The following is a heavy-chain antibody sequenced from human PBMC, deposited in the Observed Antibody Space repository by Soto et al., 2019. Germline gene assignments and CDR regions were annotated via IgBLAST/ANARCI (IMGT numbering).Heavy chain of an antibody. V-gene: IGHV3-11*01. CDR1: GFSFSEHY. CDR2: TTPSGGDT. CDR3: ARGHYGLEV. J-gene: IGHJ6*02. Sequence: QAQLVESGGGLVKPGGSLRLSCAASGFSFSEHYMSWIRQSPGKGFDWVSYTTPSGGDTFSTDSVKGRFTISRNNARRSVDPQMNSLTVEDTAVYYCARGHYGLEVWGQGTTVTVSS.